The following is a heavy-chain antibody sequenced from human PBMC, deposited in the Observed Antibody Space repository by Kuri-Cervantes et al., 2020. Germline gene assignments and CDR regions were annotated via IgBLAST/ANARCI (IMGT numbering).Heavy chain of an antibody. V-gene: IGHV1-2*02. CDR3: AREQNTAYYGFPFDP. J-gene: IGHJ5*02. CDR2: INPNSGGT. Sequence: ASVKVSCKASGGTFSSYAISWVRQAPGQGLEWMGWINPNSGGTNYAQKFQGRVTMTRDTSISTAYMELSRLRSDDTAVYYCAREQNTAYYGFPFDPWGQGTLVTVSS. D-gene: IGHD3-10*01. CDR1: GGTFSSYA.